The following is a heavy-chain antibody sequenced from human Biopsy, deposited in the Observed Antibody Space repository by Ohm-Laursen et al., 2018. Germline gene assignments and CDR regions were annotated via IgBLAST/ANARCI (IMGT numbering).Heavy chain of an antibody. V-gene: IGHV1-24*01. Sequence: AASVKASCKVSGDTLTELSMHWVRQAPGKGLEWMGGFAPENGKTIYAQKFQGRVTMTEDTSTDTAYMELSNLRSEDTAVYYCAGDINNWNVNYWGQGTLVIVSS. D-gene: IGHD1-20*01. CDR3: AGDINNWNVNY. CDR2: FAPENGKT. CDR1: GDTLTELS. J-gene: IGHJ4*02.